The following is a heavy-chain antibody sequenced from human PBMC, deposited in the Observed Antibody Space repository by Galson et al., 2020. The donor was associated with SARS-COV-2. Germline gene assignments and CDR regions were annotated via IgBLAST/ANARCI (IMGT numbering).Heavy chain of an antibody. V-gene: IGHV4-59*01. CDR3: ARDDSNYTPGYFAY. D-gene: IGHD4-4*01. Sequence: SETLSLTCPVSGGSSSSYYWSWIRQPPGKGLEWIGYIYYTGTTNYNPSLKSRVSMSLDTSKTQFSLKLSSVTAADTAVYYCARDDSNYTPGYFAYWGQGTLVTVSS. J-gene: IGHJ4*02. CDR1: GGSSSSYY. CDR2: IYYTGTT.